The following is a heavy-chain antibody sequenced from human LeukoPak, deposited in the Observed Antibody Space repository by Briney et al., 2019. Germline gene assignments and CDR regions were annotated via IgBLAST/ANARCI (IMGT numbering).Heavy chain of an antibody. D-gene: IGHD2-2*02. J-gene: IGHJ4*02. CDR3: AKDRLGYCSSTSCYTLSY. CDR1: GFTFSSYG. CDR2: ISYDGSNK. Sequence: GGSLRLSCAASGFTFSSYGMHGVRQAPGKGLEGGAVISYDGSNKYYADSVKGRFTTSRDNSKNTLYLQMNSLRPEDTAVYYCAKDRLGYCSSTSCYTLSYWGQGTLVTVSS. V-gene: IGHV3-30*18.